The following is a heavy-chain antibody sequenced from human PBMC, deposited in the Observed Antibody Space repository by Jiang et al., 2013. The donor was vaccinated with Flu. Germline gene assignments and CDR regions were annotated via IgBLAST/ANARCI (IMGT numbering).Heavy chain of an antibody. CDR2: TYYKSKWYN. CDR3: ARAFSRDYTIFDY. V-gene: IGHV6-1*01. CDR1: GDSVSSYSAG. Sequence: QTLSLTCAISGDSVSSYSAGWNWIRQSPSRGLEWLGRTYYKSKWYNDYAASVKTRITINSDTSKNQLSLELKFVTPEDSAMYYCARAFSRDYTIFDYVGQGALVTVSS. D-gene: IGHD4-11*01. J-gene: IGHJ4*02.